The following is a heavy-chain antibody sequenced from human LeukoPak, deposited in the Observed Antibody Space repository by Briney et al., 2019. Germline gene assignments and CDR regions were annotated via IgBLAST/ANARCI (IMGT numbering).Heavy chain of an antibody. CDR1: GGSFSGYY. CDR2: INHSGST. Sequence: SETLSLTCAVYGGSFSGYYWSWIRQPPGKGLEWIGEINHSGSTNYNPSLKCRVTISVDTSKNQFSLKLSSVTAADTAVYFCARLEYSSGWYVYWGQGTLVTVSS. D-gene: IGHD6-19*01. CDR3: ARLEYSSGWYVY. J-gene: IGHJ4*02. V-gene: IGHV4-34*01.